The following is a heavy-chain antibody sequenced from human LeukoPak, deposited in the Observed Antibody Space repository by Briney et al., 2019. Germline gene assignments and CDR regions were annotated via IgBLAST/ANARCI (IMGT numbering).Heavy chain of an antibody. J-gene: IGHJ4*02. Sequence: GSGPTLVNPTQTLTLTCTFSGFSLNTRGVGVGWIRQPPGRALEWLALIYWDDDRRYSPSLKSRLTITKDTSKNQVVLTMTNMDPVDTATYFCAHRKNYYDSSVFDNWGQGTLVTVSP. CDR2: IYWDDDR. D-gene: IGHD3-22*01. CDR3: AHRKNYYDSSVFDN. CDR1: GFSLNTRGVG. V-gene: IGHV2-5*02.